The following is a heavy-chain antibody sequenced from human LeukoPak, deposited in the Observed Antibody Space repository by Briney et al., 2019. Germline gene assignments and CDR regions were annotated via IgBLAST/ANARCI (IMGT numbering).Heavy chain of an antibody. CDR1: GGSISSYY. Sequence: SETLSLTCTVSGGSISSYYWSWIRQPPGKGLEWIGEINHSGSTNYNPSLKSRVTISVDTSKNQFSLKLSSVTAADTAVYYCARTYDSSGYYYAFDYWGQGTLVTVSS. D-gene: IGHD3-22*01. CDR2: INHSGST. V-gene: IGHV4-34*01. J-gene: IGHJ4*02. CDR3: ARTYDSSGYYYAFDY.